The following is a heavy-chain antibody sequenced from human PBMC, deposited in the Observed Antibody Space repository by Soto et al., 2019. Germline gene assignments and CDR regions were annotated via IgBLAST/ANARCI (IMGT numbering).Heavy chain of an antibody. V-gene: IGHV3-7*05. J-gene: IGHJ2*01. D-gene: IGHD3-3*01. Sequence: EVQLVESGGGLVQPGGSLRLSCAASGFTFSSYWMSWVRQAPGKGLEWVANIKQDGSEKYYVDSVKGRFTISRDNAKNSLYLQMNSLRAEDTAVYYCARDRPFARITIFGVVTGMGYFDLWGRGTLVTVSS. CDR2: IKQDGSEK. CDR3: ARDRPFARITIFGVVTGMGYFDL. CDR1: GFTFSSYW.